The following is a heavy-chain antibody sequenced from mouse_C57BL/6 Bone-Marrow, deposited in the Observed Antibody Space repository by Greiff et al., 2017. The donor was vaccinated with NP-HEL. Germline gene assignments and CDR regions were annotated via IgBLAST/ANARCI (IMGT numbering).Heavy chain of an antibody. CDR2: INPNNGGT. CDR3: ARRVGRGPYAMDY. V-gene: IGHV1-26*01. J-gene: IGHJ4*01. Sequence: EVQLQQSGPELVKPGASVKISCKASGYTFTDYYMNWVKQSHGKSLEWIGDINPNNGGTSYNQKFKGKAPLTVDKSSSTAYMELRSLTSEDSAVYYCARRVGRGPYAMDYWGQGTSVTVSS. D-gene: IGHD4-1*01. CDR1: GYTFTDYY.